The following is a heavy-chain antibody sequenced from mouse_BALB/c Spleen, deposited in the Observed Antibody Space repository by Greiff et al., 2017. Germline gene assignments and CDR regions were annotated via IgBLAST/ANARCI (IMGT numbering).Heavy chain of an antibody. J-gene: IGHJ4*01. CDR1: GFTFSSYG. D-gene: IGHD2-1*01. CDR2: ISSGGSYT. Sequence: EVQLVESGGDLVKPGGSLKLSCAASGFTFSSYGMSWVRQTPDKRLEWVATISSGGSYTYYPDSVKGRFTISRDNAKNTLYLQMSSLKSEDTAMYYCARQFYGNNYAMDYWGQGTSVTVSS. V-gene: IGHV5-6*01. CDR3: ARQFYGNNYAMDY.